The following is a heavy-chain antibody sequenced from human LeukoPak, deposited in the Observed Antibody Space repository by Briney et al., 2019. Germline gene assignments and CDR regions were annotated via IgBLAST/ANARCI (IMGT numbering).Heavy chain of an antibody. V-gene: IGHV4-4*07. CDR2: IYTSGST. Sequence: SETLSLTCTVSGGSISSYYWSWIRQPAGKGLEWIGRIYTSGSTNYNPSLKSRVTMSVDTSKNQFSLKLSSVTAADTAVYYCARVTGYYGSSNFDYWGQGTLVTVSS. CDR3: ARVTGYYGSSNFDY. J-gene: IGHJ4*02. D-gene: IGHD3-22*01. CDR1: GGSISSYY.